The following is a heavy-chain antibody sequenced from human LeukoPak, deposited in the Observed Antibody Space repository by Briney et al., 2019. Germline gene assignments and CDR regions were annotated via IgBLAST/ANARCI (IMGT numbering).Heavy chain of an antibody. CDR3: AKDQPSSRIVGATFPDY. CDR2: ISGSGGST. D-gene: IGHD1-26*01. V-gene: IGHV3-23*01. CDR1: GFIFSSYS. J-gene: IGHJ4*02. Sequence: PGGSLRLSCAASGFIFSSYSMSWVRQAPGKGLEWVSAISGSGGSTYYADSVKGRFTISRDNSKNTLYLQMNSLRAEDTAVYYCAKDQPSSRIVGATFPDYWGQGTLVTVSS.